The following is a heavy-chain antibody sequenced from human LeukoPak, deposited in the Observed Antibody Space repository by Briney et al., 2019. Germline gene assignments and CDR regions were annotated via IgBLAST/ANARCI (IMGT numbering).Heavy chain of an antibody. J-gene: IGHJ3*02. CDR1: GGSVTSANW. D-gene: IGHD3-22*01. CDR3: ARHGYLRYYDSSGHDAFDI. Sequence: SETLSLTCDVSGGSVTSANWWTWVRQPPGKGLEWIGYIYYSGSTNYNPSLKSRVTISVDTSKNQFSLKLSSVTAADTAVYYCARHGYLRYYDSSGHDAFDIWGQGTMVTVSS. CDR2: IYYSGST. V-gene: IGHV4-59*08.